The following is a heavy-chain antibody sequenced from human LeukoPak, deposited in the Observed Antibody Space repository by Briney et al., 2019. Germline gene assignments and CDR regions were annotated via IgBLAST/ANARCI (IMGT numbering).Heavy chain of an antibody. D-gene: IGHD3-10*01. J-gene: IGHJ4*02. V-gene: IGHV3-74*01. CDR2: INTDGSST. CDR1: GFTLSNYW. CDR3: AKSHRLWFGELWGFFDY. Sequence: GGSLRLSCSASGFTLSNYWIHWVRQAPGKGLVWASRINTDGSSTNYADSVKGRFTVSRDNAKNTLYLQMNSLRAEDTAVYYCAKSHRLWFGELWGFFDYWGQGTLVTVSS.